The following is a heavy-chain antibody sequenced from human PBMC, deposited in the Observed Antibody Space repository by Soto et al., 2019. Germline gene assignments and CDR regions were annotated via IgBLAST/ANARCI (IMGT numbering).Heavy chain of an antibody. V-gene: IGHV3-33*01. CDR1: GFTFSSYG. CDR3: ARDALNCSGGTPWSPNWFDP. CDR2: IWYDGSNK. Sequence: GGSLRLSCAASGFTFSSYGMHWVRQAPGKGLEWVAVIWYDGSNKYYADSVKGRFTISRDNSKNTLYLQMNSLRAEDTAVYYFARDALNCSGGTPWSPNWFDPWGQGTLVTVSS. D-gene: IGHD2-15*01. J-gene: IGHJ5*02.